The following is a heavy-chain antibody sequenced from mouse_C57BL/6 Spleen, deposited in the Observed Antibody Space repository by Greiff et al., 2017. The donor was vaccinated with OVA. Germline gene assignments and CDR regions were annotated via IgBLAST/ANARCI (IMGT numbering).Heavy chain of an antibody. CDR2: LDPEDGET. CDR3: ARDDYDGYYAMDY. V-gene: IGHV14-2*01. Sequence: EVQLVESGAELVKPGASVKLSCTASGFNIKDYYMHWVKRRTEQGLEWIGRLDPEDGETKYAPKFQGKATITADTSSNTAYLQLSSLTSEDTAVYYCARDDYDGYYAMDYWGQGTSVTVSS. D-gene: IGHD2-4*01. CDR1: GFNIKDYY. J-gene: IGHJ4*01.